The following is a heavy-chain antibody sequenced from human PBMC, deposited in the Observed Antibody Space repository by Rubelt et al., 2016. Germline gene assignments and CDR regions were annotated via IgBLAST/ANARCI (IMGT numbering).Heavy chain of an antibody. CDR2: INHSGSS. D-gene: IGHD3-10*01. Sequence: QVQLQQWGAGLLKPSETLSLTCAVYGGSFSGYYWSWIRQPPGKGLEWIGEINHSGSSNYNPSLQSRVTISVDTSKNQFSLKLSSVTAADTAVYYCARVSRGSGLDPWGQGTLVTVSS. J-gene: IGHJ5*02. CDR3: ARVSRGSGLDP. V-gene: IGHV4-34*01. CDR1: GGSFSGYY.